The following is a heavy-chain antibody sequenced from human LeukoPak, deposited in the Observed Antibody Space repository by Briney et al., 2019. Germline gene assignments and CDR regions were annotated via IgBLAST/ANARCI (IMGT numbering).Heavy chain of an antibody. CDR3: ATELIRSGELLSGDY. J-gene: IGHJ4*02. D-gene: IGHD3-10*01. V-gene: IGHV3-30*19. CDR1: GFTFSSYG. Sequence: GRSLRLSCAASGFTFSSYGMHWVRQAPGKGLEWVSVILYDGGNKNYADSVKGRFTISRDNSKNTLYLQMNSLRAEDTAVYYCATELIRSGELLSGDYWGQGTLVTVSS. CDR2: ILYDGGNK.